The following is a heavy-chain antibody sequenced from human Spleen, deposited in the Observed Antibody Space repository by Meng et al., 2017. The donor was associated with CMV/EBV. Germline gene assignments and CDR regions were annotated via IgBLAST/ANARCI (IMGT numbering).Heavy chain of an antibody. D-gene: IGHD6-6*01. J-gene: IGHJ6*02. CDR1: YY. Sequence: YYWNWIRQSPGKGLEWIGHIDYSGIANYNPSLKSRVTMSVDTSKNQFSLKLTFVTAADTAVYYCARERSTGSSASGQIHSYYGVGVWGQGTTVTVSS. CDR3: ARERSTGSSASGQIHSYYGVGV. V-gene: IGHV4-59*01. CDR2: IDYSGIA.